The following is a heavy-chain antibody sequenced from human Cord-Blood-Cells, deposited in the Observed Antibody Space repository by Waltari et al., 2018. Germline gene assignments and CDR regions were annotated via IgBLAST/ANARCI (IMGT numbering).Heavy chain of an antibody. CDR1: GGXISSFY. D-gene: IGHD6-19*01. CDR2: IYYSGST. J-gene: IGHJ4*02. Sequence: QVQLQESGPGLVKPSETXSXTCTXSGGXISSFYWSWIRQPPGKGLEWIGYIYYSGSTNYNPSLKSRVTISVDTSKNQFSLKLSSVTAADTAVYYCARVSSSGWFDYWGQGTLVTVSS. V-gene: IGHV4-59*01. CDR3: ARVSSSGWFDY.